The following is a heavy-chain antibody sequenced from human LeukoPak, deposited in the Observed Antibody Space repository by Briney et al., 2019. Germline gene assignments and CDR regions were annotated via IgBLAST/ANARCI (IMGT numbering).Heavy chain of an antibody. J-gene: IGHJ4*02. Sequence: GGSLRLSCAASGFTFNSYSMNWVRQAPGKGLEWASSISSSSSYIYYADSVKGRFTISRDNAKNSLYLQMNSLRTEDTAVYYCARDPRGPTTYDSSARDSLDYWGQGTLVTVSS. V-gene: IGHV3-21*01. CDR3: ARDPRGPTTYDSSARDSLDY. D-gene: IGHD3-22*01. CDR1: GFTFNSYS. CDR2: ISSSSSYI.